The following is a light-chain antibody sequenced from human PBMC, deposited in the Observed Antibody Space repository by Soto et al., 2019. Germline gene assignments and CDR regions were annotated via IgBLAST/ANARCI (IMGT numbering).Light chain of an antibody. Sequence: EILMTQSPATLSVSPGERATLSCRASQSISTNLAWYQQIPGQAPRLLIYGASTRATGVPARFTGGGSGTDFSFTISGLQSEDFAVYHCQQRSNWPPTFGQGTKVDIK. CDR2: GAS. CDR1: QSISTN. V-gene: IGKV3-15*01. CDR3: QQRSNWPPT. J-gene: IGKJ1*01.